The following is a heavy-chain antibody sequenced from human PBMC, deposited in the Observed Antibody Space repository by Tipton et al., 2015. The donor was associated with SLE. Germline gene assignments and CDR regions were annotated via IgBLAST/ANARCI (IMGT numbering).Heavy chain of an antibody. CDR3: AASWGSDAFDI. J-gene: IGHJ3*02. D-gene: IGHD7-27*01. V-gene: IGHV1-69*05. Sequence: QSGPEVKKPGASVKVSCKASGGTFSSYAISWVRQAPGQGLEWMGGIIPIFGTANYAQKFQGRVMITTDESTSTAYMELSSLRSEDTAVYYCAASWGSDAFDIWGQGTMVTVSS. CDR1: GGTFSSYA. CDR2: IIPIFGTA.